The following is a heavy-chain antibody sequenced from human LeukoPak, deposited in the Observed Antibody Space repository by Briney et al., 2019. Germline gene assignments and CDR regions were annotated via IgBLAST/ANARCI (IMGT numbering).Heavy chain of an antibody. Sequence: GGSLRLSCAASGFTFSSYSMNWVRQAPGKGLEWVSSISSSSSYIYYADSVKGRITISRDNAKNSLYLQMNSLRAEDTAVYYCAREDLRFLEWLLTPFDYWGQGTLVTVSS. CDR1: GFTFSSYS. CDR2: ISSSSSYI. CDR3: AREDLRFLEWLLTPFDY. D-gene: IGHD3-3*01. V-gene: IGHV3-21*01. J-gene: IGHJ4*02.